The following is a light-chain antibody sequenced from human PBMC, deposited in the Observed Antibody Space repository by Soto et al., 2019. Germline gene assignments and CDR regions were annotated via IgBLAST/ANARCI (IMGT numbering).Light chain of an antibody. CDR1: QNINIY. CDR2: KAS. CDR3: QHFNSYPWT. V-gene: IGKV1-5*03. Sequence: DIQMTQSPSSLSASIGDSVTISCQASQNINIYLNWYQQKPGTAPKLLINKASSLESGVPSRFSGSGSGTEFTLTISSLQPDDFATYYCQHFNSYPWTFGQGTKVDIK. J-gene: IGKJ1*01.